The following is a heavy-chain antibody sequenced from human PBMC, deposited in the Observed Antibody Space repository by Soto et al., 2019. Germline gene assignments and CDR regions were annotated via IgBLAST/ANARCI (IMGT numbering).Heavy chain of an antibody. CDR2: ISGSGGSP. CDR3: TTLSYYYYYGMDV. J-gene: IGHJ6*02. CDR1: GFTFSTYT. Sequence: GGSLRLSCVASGFTFSTYTMSWVRQAPGKGLEWVSVISGSGGSPSYADSVQGRFSISRDNPKNTLYLQMNSLRGEDTAMYYCTTLSYYYYYGMDVWGQGTTVTVSS. V-gene: IGHV3-23*01.